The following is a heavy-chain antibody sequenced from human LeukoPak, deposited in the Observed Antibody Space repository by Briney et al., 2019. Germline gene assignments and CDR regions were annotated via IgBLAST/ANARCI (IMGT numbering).Heavy chain of an antibody. CDR3: AKVMKDYGDHYDPPLFDY. J-gene: IGHJ4*02. D-gene: IGHD4-17*01. V-gene: IGHV3-23*01. Sequence: GGSLRLSCAASGFTFSSYAMSWVRQAPGKGLEWVSAISGSGGSTYYADSVKGRFTISRDNSKNTLYLQMNSLRAEDTAVYYCAKVMKDYGDHYDPPLFDYWGQGTLVTVSS. CDR2: ISGSGGST. CDR1: GFTFSSYA.